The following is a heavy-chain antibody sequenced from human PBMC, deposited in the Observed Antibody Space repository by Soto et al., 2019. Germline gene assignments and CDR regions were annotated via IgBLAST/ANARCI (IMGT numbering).Heavy chain of an antibody. CDR3: ARGGWFDP. CDR1: GFTFSSYA. V-gene: IGHV3-30-3*01. CDR2: IPYDGSNK. Sequence: PGGSLRLSCAASGFTFSSYAMHWVRQAPGKGLEWVAVIPYDGSNKYYADSVKGRFTISRDNSKNTLYLQMNSLRAEDTAVYYCARGGWFDPWGQGTLVTVSS. J-gene: IGHJ5*02.